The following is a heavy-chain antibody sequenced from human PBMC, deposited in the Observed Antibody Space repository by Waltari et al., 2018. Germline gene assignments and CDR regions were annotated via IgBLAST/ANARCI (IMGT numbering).Heavy chain of an antibody. CDR2: INPNSGGT. Sequence: VQQVQSGAEVTKPVASAQVPCRDSGVTLTASSVHWVRQDSGQGLEWMGRINPNSGGTNYAQKFQGRVTMTRDTSISTAYMELSRLRSDDTAVYYCARDLYSSTSYYYYGMDVWGQGTTVTVSS. CDR3: ARDLYSSTSYYYYGMDV. J-gene: IGHJ6*02. V-gene: IGHV1-2*06. D-gene: IGHD2-2*01. CDR1: GVTLTASS.